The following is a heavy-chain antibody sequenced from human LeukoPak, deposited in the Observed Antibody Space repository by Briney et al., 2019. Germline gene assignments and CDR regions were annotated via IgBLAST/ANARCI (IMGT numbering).Heavy chain of an antibody. J-gene: IGHJ5*02. CDR1: GGSISSSSYY. V-gene: IGHV4-39*01. D-gene: IGHD2-15*01. CDR2: IYYSGST. CDR3: ARPVGVVVVAAGGSRWFDP. Sequence: SETLSLTCTVSGGSISSSSYYWGWIRQPPGKGLEWIGSIYYSGSTYYNPSLKSRVTISVDTSKNQFSLKLSSVTAADTAVYYCARPVGVVVVAAGGSRWFDPWGQGTLVTVSS.